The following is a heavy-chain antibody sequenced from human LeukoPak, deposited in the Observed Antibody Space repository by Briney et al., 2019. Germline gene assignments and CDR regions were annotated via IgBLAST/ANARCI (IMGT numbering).Heavy chain of an antibody. J-gene: IGHJ4*02. V-gene: IGHV3-30-3*01. CDR2: ISYDGSNK. CDR3: ARELLWFGHDY. CDR1: GFTFSSYA. D-gene: IGHD3-10*01. Sequence: PGGSLRLSCAASGFTFSSYAMHWVRQAPGKGLEWVAVISYDGSNKYYADSVKGRFTISRDNSKNTLYLQMNSLRAEDTAVYYCARELLWFGHDYWGQGPLVNVCS.